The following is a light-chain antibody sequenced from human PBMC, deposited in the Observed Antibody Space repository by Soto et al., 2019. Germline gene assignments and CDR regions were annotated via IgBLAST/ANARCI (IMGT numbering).Light chain of an antibody. Sequence: DVVMTQSPLSLPVTLGQPASISCRSSQSLLHSDGNTYLNWFQQRPGQSPRRLIYRVSNRDSGVPDRISGRWSGTDFTLKISRVEAEDVGVYYWMQGPPWPPWTFGQGTKVEIK. CDR3: MQGPPWPPWT. CDR1: QSLLHSDGNTY. V-gene: IGKV2-30*02. J-gene: IGKJ1*01. CDR2: RVS.